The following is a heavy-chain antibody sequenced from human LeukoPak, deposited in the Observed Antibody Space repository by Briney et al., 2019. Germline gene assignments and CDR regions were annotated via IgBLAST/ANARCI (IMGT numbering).Heavy chain of an antibody. V-gene: IGHV1-2*02. CDR1: GYTFTAYY. Sequence: SSVNVSCKSSGYTFTAYYMHWVRQAPGQGLEWRGGIDSKNCDTKYAQKFQSRLIITMDTSIGKAYIELRSLTSDDKAVYYFSSEAXXSGGRCSVQRVASWGQGTPVTVSS. CDR2: IDSKNCDT. D-gene: IGHD2-15*01. CDR3: SSEAXXSGGRCSVQRVAS. J-gene: IGHJ5*02.